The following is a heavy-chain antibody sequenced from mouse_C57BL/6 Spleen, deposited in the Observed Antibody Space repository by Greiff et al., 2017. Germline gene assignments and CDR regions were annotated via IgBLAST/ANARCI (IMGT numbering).Heavy chain of an antibody. CDR3: ARSGGIPRYFDY. J-gene: IGHJ2*01. Sequence: QVQLQQPGAELVKPGASVKLSCKASGYTFTSYWMPWVQQRPGQGLEWIGMIHPNSGSTNYNEKFKSKATLTVDKSSSTAYMQLSSLTSEDSAVYYCARSGGIPRYFDYWGQGTTLTVSS. CDR1: GYTFTSYW. V-gene: IGHV1-64*01. CDR2: IHPNSGST.